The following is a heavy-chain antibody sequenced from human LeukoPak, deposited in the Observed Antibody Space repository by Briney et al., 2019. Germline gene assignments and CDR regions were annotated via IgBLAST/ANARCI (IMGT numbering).Heavy chain of an antibody. CDR3: ARDKSWVFDY. V-gene: IGHV1-2*02. Sequence: ASVKVSCKASGYTFTAYYMHWVRHAPGQVLEWMGWINPNSGGTNYAQKFQGRVTKTRDTSISTAYMELSRLRSDDTAVYYCARDKSWVFDYWGQGTLVTVSS. J-gene: IGHJ4*02. CDR2: INPNSGGT. D-gene: IGHD6-13*01. CDR1: GYTFTAYY.